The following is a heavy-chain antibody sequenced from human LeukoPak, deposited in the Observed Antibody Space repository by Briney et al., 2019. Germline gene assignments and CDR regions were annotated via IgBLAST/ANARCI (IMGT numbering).Heavy chain of an antibody. CDR3: ARLGTTDY. CDR2: IFPADSDI. D-gene: IGHD1-7*01. V-gene: IGHV5-51*01. J-gene: IGHJ4*02. Sequence: GESLKISCKGSGYTFTNHWIDWVRQMPGKGLEWVGIIFPADSDITYSPSFQGQVTISADKSISIAYLQWSSLKASDTAMYYCARLGTTDYWGQGTLVTVSS. CDR1: GYTFTNHW.